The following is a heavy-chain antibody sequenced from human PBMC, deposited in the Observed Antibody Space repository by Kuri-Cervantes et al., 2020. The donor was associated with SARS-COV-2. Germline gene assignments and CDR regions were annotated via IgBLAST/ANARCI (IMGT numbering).Heavy chain of an antibody. V-gene: IGHV4-61*02. CDR2: IYANGNT. Sequence: SETLSLTCTVSGGSISSSLYYYNWIRQPAGKGLEWIGRIYANGNTNYNPSLKSRVSISIDTSKNQFSLNVTSMTAADTAVYYCARGYGNWDAFDIWGQGKLVNGSS. CDR1: GGSISSSLYY. CDR3: ARGYGNWDAFDI. D-gene: IGHD1-1*01. J-gene: IGHJ3*02.